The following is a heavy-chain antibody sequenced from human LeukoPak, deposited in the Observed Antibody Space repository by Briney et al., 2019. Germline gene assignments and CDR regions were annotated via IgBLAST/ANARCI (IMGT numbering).Heavy chain of an antibody. CDR3: TTDRDSSGWYFPFDY. D-gene: IGHD6-19*01. Sequence: PGGSLRLSCAASGFTFSNAWMSWVRQAPGKGLEWVGRIKSKTDGGTTDYAAPVKGRFTISRDDSKNTLYLQMNSLKTEDTAVYYCTTDRDSSGWYFPFDYWGQGTLVTVSS. V-gene: IGHV3-15*01. CDR1: GFTFSNAW. CDR2: IKSKTDGGTT. J-gene: IGHJ4*02.